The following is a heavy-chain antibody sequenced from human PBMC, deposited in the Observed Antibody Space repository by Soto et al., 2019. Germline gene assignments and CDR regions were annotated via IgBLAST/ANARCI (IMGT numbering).Heavy chain of an antibody. V-gene: IGHV1-2*04. Sequence: SVKVSCKACGSGFPGCYVHCVRQAPAQGLEWMGWINPNSCGTNYAQEFQGWVTKTRDTSISTAYMELRRLRSDDTAVYYSASTRVVVAGAGNYLNYGMNVWGKATTVTLTS. CDR3: ASTRVVVAGAGNYLNYGMNV. CDR2: INPNSCGT. CDR1: GSGFPGCY. D-gene: IGHD2-15*01. J-gene: IGHJ6*04.